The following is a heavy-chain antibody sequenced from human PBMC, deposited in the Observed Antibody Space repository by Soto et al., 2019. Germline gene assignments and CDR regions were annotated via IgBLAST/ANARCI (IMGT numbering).Heavy chain of an antibody. V-gene: IGHV1-69*06. CDR2: IIPIFGTA. CDR1: GGTFSSYA. Sequence: QVQLVQSGAEVKKPGSSVKVSCKASGGTFSSYAISWVRQAPGQGLEWMGGIIPIFGTANYAQKFKGRVTISADKSTSTANLELSRLRFEATAVYYCALTRFGDPNGWFDPWGQGNRVTASS. D-gene: IGHD3-10*02. CDR3: ALTRFGDPNGWFDP. J-gene: IGHJ5*02.